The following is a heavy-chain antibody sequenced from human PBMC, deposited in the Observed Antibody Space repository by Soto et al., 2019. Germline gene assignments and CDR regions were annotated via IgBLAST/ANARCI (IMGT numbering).Heavy chain of an antibody. J-gene: IGHJ4*02. CDR1: GYTFASYA. CDR3: ARDPPPPDY. V-gene: IGHV1-18*01. Sequence: QVQLVQSGAEVKKPGASVKVSCKASGYTFASYAISWMRQAPGQGLEWMGWISAYNGNTNYAQKLQGRVTMNTDTSTSTAYMELRSLRSADTAVYYCARDPPPPDYWGQGTLVTVSS. CDR2: ISAYNGNT.